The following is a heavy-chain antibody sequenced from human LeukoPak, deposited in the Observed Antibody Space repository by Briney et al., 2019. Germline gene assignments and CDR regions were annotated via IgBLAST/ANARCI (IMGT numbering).Heavy chain of an antibody. V-gene: IGHV3-30*02. Sequence: PGGSLRLSCAASGFTFSSYGMHWVRQAPGKGLEWVAFIRYDGSNKYYADSVKGRFTISRDNSKNTLYLQMNSLRAEDTAVYYCARDWSTTFDVWGQGTLVTVSS. D-gene: IGHD2-2*01. CDR3: ARDWSTTFDV. CDR1: GFTFSSYG. J-gene: IGHJ3*01. CDR2: IRYDGSNK.